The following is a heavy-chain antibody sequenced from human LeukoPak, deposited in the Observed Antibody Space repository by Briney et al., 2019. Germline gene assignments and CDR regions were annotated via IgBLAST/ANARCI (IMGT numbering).Heavy chain of an antibody. Sequence: GGSLRLSCAASGFTFSSYAMSWVRQAPGKWLEWVSAISGRGGSTYYGDSVKGRFTISRDNSKNTLYLQMNSLRAEHTALYYCAKRGSVAGGNFDYWGQGTLVTVSS. CDR2: ISGRGGST. V-gene: IGHV3-23*01. D-gene: IGHD6-19*01. J-gene: IGHJ4*02. CDR3: AKRGSVAGGNFDY. CDR1: GFTFSSYA.